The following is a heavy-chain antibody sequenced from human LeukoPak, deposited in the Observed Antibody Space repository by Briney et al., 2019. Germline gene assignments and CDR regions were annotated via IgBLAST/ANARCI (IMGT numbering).Heavy chain of an antibody. CDR3: ARGRIGGGDFDY. CDR2: INHSGST. J-gene: IGHJ4*02. Sequence: PSETLSLTCAVYGGSFSGYYWSWIRQPPGKGLEWIGEINHSGSTNYNPSIKGRVTISVDTSKNQFSLKLSSVTAADTAVYYCARGRIGGGDFDYWGQGTLVTVSS. V-gene: IGHV4-34*01. CDR1: GGSFSGYY. D-gene: IGHD3-16*01.